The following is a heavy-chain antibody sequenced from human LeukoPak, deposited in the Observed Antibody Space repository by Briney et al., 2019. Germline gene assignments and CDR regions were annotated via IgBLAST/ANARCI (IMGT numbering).Heavy chain of an antibody. V-gene: IGHV4-61*02. Sequence: SETLSLTCTVSGGSISSGSYYWSWIRQPAGKGLEWIGRIYTSGSTNYNPSLKSRVTMSVDTSKNQFSLKLSSVTAADTAVYYCARAPPAYYYDSSGYQREGGYFDYWGQGTLVTVSS. CDR1: GGSISSGSYY. CDR3: ARAPPAYYYDSSGYQREGGYFDY. D-gene: IGHD3-22*01. J-gene: IGHJ4*02. CDR2: IYTSGST.